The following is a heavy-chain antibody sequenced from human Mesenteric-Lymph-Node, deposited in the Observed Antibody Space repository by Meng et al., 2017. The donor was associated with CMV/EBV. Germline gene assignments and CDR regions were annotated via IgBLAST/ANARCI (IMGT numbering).Heavy chain of an antibody. CDR1: GFTVSSNY. J-gene: IGHJ4*02. CDR2: IYSGGST. D-gene: IGHD2-2*01. Sequence: GESLKISCAASGFTVSSNYMSWVRQAPGKGLEWVSVIYSGGSTYYADSVKGRFTISRDNSKNTLYLQMNSLRAEDTAVYYGARAKTRRSTSSLYYFDYWGQGTLVTVSS. CDR3: ARAKTRRSTSSLYYFDY. V-gene: IGHV3-53*01.